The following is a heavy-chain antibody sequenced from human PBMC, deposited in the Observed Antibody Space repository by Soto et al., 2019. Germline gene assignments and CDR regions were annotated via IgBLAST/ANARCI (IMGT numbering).Heavy chain of an antibody. V-gene: IGHV3-21*01. Sequence: PGGSLRLSCAASGFTFSSYSMNWVRQAPGKGLEWVSSISSSSSYIYYADSVKGRFTISRDNAKNSLYLQMNSLRAEDTAVYYCARWRVYGDCYFDYWGQGTLVTVSS. CDR2: ISSSSSYI. J-gene: IGHJ4*02. D-gene: IGHD4-17*01. CDR1: GFTFSSYS. CDR3: ARWRVYGDCYFDY.